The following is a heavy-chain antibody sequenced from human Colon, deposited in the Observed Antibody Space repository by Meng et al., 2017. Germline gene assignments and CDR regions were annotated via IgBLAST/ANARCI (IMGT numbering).Heavy chain of an antibody. V-gene: IGHV3-21*01. CDR1: GFTFSTYS. J-gene: IGHJ6*02. CDR3: ARDPPHYYYGMDV. Sequence: ETLTLTCAASGFTFSTYSLNWVRQAPGKGLEWVSSIGDSSFSIKYPDLVKGRFTISRDNAKNLPYLQMNSTGVEDTAVYYCARDPPHYYYGMDVWGQGTTVTVSS. CDR2: IGDSSFSI.